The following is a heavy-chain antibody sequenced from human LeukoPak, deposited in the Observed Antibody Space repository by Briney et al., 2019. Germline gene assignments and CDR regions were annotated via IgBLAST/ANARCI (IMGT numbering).Heavy chain of an antibody. V-gene: IGHV3-23*01. D-gene: IGHD1-26*01. CDR2: ISGSGGST. CDR1: GFTFSSYA. Sequence: GSLRLSCAASGFTFSSYAMSWVRQAPGKELEWVSAISGSGGSTYYADSVKGRFTISRDNSKNTLYLQMNSLRAEDTAVYYCAKGVRNIVGATSDAFDIWGQGTMVTVSS. CDR3: AKGVRNIVGATSDAFDI. J-gene: IGHJ3*02.